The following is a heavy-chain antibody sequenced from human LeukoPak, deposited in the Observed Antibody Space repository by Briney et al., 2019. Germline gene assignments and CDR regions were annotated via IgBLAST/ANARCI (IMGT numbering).Heavy chain of an antibody. D-gene: IGHD4-17*01. V-gene: IGHV4-38-2*01. CDR3: ARQLYGSDY. Sequence: PSETLSLTCAVSGYAISSGYYWGWVRQSPEKGLEWIGEVNHSGYTNLNPSLKSRVTISVDTSKNQFSLKLSSLTAADTAVYYCARQLYGSDYWGQGTLVTVSS. J-gene: IGHJ4*02. CDR2: VNHSGYT. CDR1: GYAISSGYY.